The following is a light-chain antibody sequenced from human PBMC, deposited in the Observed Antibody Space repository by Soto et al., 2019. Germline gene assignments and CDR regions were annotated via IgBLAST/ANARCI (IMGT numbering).Light chain of an antibody. CDR3: QSYDSSLSALYV. V-gene: IGLV1-40*01. CDR1: SSNIGAGYE. J-gene: IGLJ1*01. Sequence: VLTQPPSVSGAPGQRVTISCTGSSSNIGAGYEVHWYQQLPGTSPKLLIYGNNNRPSGVPDRFSGSKSGTSASLAITGLQAEDEADYYCQSYDSSLSALYVFGTGTKVTVL. CDR2: GNN.